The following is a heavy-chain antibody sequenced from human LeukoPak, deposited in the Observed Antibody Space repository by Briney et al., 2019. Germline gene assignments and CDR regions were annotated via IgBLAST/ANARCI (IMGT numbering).Heavy chain of an antibody. J-gene: IGHJ1*01. CDR1: GFSFSTYD. D-gene: IGHD3-3*01. CDR3: ARDRSGYFQN. Sequence: QPGRSLRLACAASGFSFSTYDMHWVRQAPGKGLEWVSVIYSGGSTYYADSVKGRFTISRDNSKNTLYLQMNSLRAEDTAVYYCARDRSGYFQNWGQGTLVTVSS. CDR2: IYSGGST. V-gene: IGHV3-66*01.